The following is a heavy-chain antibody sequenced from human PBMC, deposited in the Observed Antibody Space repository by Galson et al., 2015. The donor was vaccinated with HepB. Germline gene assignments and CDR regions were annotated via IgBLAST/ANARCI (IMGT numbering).Heavy chain of an antibody. CDR1: GGTFSSYA. V-gene: IGHV1-69*06. D-gene: IGHD3-22*01. Sequence: SVKVSCKASGGTFSSYAISWVRQAPGQGLEWMGGIIPIFGTANYAQKFQGRVTITADKSTSTAYMGLSSLRSEDTAVYYCARGLVYYDSSGYSRSHYGMDVWGQGTTVTVSS. CDR3: ARGLVYYDSSGYSRSHYGMDV. CDR2: IIPIFGTA. J-gene: IGHJ6*02.